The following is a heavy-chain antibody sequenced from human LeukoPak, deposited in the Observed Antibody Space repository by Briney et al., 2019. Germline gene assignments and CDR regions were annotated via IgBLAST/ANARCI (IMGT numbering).Heavy chain of an antibody. CDR2: IKQDGSEK. CDR1: GFTFSSYW. V-gene: IGHV3-7*01. Sequence: GGSLRLSCAASGFTFSSYWMSWVRQAPGKGLEWVANIKQDGSEKYYVDSVKGRFTISRDNAKNSLYLQMNSLRAEDTAVYYCAGVYHSSSGRAIDYWGQGTLVTVSS. CDR3: AGVYHSSSGRAIDY. D-gene: IGHD6-6*01. J-gene: IGHJ4*02.